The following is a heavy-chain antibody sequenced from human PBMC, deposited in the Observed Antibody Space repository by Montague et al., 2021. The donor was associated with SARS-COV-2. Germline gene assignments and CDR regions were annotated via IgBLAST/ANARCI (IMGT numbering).Heavy chain of an antibody. CDR2: IKSKTDGGTT. Sequence: SLRLSCAASGFTFSNAWMSWVRQAPGKGLEWVGRIKSKTDGGTTDYAAPVKGRFTISRDDSKNTLYLQMNSLKTEDTAVYYCTTVGYCSSTSCYDEAPFLDYWGQGTLVTVSS. J-gene: IGHJ4*02. V-gene: IGHV3-15*01. CDR1: GFTFSNAW. CDR3: TTVGYCSSTSCYDEAPFLDY. D-gene: IGHD2-2*03.